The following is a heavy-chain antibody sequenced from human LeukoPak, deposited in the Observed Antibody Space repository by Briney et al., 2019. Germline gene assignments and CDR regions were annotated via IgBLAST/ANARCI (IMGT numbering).Heavy chain of an antibody. V-gene: IGHV5-51*01. D-gene: IGHD4-23*01. CDR3: ARQLVGTYSFDY. Sequence: GESLKISCKASGYSFTTYWIAWVRQMPGKGLEWMGIIYPGDSDTIYSPSFQGQVTISADKSISTAYLQWSSLKASDTAMYYCARQLVGTYSFDYWGQGTLVTVSS. CDR2: IYPGDSDT. J-gene: IGHJ4*02. CDR1: GYSFTTYW.